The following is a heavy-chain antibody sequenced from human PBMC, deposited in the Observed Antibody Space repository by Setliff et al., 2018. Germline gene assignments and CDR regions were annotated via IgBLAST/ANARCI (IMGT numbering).Heavy chain of an antibody. D-gene: IGHD2-15*01. CDR3: ARDIDQGLLSHPLDY. CDR1: RFTFSSYA. V-gene: IGHV3-48*04. Sequence: PGGSLRLSCAASRFTFSSYAMSWVRQAPGKGLEWVSYISSSGSTIYYADSVKGRFTISRDNAKNSLYLQMNSLRAEDTAVYYCARDIDQGLLSHPLDYWGQGTLVTVSS. J-gene: IGHJ4*02. CDR2: ISSSGSTI.